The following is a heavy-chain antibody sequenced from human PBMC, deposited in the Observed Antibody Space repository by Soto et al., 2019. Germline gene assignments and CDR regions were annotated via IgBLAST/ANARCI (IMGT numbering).Heavy chain of an antibody. D-gene: IGHD3-16*01. J-gene: IGHJ6*02. CDR3: AKTSSWNHHFYYASDV. CDR2: IGSSGGST. Sequence: EVQLLESGGGLVQPGGSLRLSCAASGFTFSSYAMNWVRQAPGKGLEWVSGIGSSGGSTYYADSVKGRFTISRDNSKNTLYLQMNSLRAEYTAVYYCAKTSSWNHHFYYASDVWGQGTTVTVSS. V-gene: IGHV3-23*01. CDR1: GFTFSSYA.